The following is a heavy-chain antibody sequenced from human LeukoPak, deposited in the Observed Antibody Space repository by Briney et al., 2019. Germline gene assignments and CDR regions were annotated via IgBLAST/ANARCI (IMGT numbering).Heavy chain of an antibody. Sequence: GGSLRLSCAASGFTVSSNYMSWVRQAPGKGLEWVSVIYSGGSTYYADSVKGRFTISRDNSKNTLYLQMNSLRAEDTAVYYCASQVVVAASRDYWGQETLVTVSS. CDR2: IYSGGST. D-gene: IGHD2-15*01. V-gene: IGHV3-66*02. CDR3: ASQVVVAASRDY. CDR1: GFTVSSNY. J-gene: IGHJ4*02.